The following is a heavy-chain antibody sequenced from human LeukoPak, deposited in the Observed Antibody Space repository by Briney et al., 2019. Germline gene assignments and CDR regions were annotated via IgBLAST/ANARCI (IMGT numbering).Heavy chain of an antibody. CDR3: VRDGGVSGYDLLDY. J-gene: IGHJ4*02. Sequence: GGSLRLSCAASGFTFSNYWMTWVRQAPGEGLEWVAHINQDGSEEHYMDSAKARFTISRDNAKNSLSLQMNSLRAEDTAVYYCVRDGGVSGYDLLDYWGQGTLVTVSS. CDR2: INQDGSEE. CDR1: GFTFSNYW. V-gene: IGHV3-7*01. D-gene: IGHD5-12*01.